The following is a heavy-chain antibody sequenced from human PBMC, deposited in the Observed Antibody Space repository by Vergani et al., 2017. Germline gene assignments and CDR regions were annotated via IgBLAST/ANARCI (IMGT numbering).Heavy chain of an antibody. CDR3: AKGYYYDSSGYWVPPFDY. CDR1: GFTFSSYA. V-gene: IGHV3-23*01. Sequence: EVQLLESGGGLVQPGGSLRLSCAASGFTFSSYAMSWVRQAPGKGLEWVSAISGSGGSTYYADSVKGRFTISRDNSKNTLYLQMNSLRAEDTAVYYCAKGYYYDSSGYWVPPFDYWGQGTLVTVSS. D-gene: IGHD3-22*01. CDR2: ISGSGGST. J-gene: IGHJ4*02.